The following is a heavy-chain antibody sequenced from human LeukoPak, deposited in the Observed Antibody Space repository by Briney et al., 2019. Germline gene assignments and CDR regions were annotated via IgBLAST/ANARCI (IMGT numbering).Heavy chain of an antibody. D-gene: IGHD3-22*01. J-gene: IGHJ4*02. CDR1: GGSFSGYY. Sequence: SETLSLTCAVYGGSFSGYYWSWIRQPPGKGLEWIGEINHSGSTNYNPSLKSRVTISVDTSENQFSLKLSSVTAADTAVYYCARTYDSSGYPFDYWGQGTLVTVSS. CDR2: INHSGST. CDR3: ARTYDSSGYPFDY. V-gene: IGHV4-34*01.